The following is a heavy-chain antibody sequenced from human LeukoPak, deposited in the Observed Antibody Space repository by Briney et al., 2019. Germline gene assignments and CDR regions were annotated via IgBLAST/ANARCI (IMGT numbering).Heavy chain of an antibody. CDR2: SYYSGST. D-gene: IGHD5-12*01. CDR1: GGSISSGGYY. Sequence: SSETLSLTFTVSGGSISSGGYYWSWIRQPPGKGLEWIGYSYYSGSTYYNPSLKSRVTIPVDTSKNQFSLKLSSVTAADTAVYYCARAPPTGYSGYVYGMDVWGQGTTVTVSS. CDR3: ARAPPTGYSGYVYGMDV. J-gene: IGHJ6*02. V-gene: IGHV4-31*03.